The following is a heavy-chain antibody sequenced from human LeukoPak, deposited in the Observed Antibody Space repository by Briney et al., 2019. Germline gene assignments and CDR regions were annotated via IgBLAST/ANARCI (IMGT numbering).Heavy chain of an antibody. D-gene: IGHD3-22*01. Sequence: SGGSLRLSCAASGFSFKSYAMNWVRQAPGKGLEWVSSISESGDSTHYADSVKGRFTISRDNSLNTLYLQMNGLTAEDTAVYYCAKDPFYDSSGYYYALGWGQGTLVTVSS. CDR3: AKDPFYDSSGYYYALG. CDR2: ISESGDST. CDR1: GFSFKSYA. J-gene: IGHJ4*02. V-gene: IGHV3-23*01.